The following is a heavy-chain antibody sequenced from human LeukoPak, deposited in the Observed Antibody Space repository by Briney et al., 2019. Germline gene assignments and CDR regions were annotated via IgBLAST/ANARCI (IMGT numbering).Heavy chain of an antibody. V-gene: IGHV1-2*02. CDR3: ARGTDYGDYGGTWFYYYYMDV. CDR2: INPNSGGT. CDR1: GYTFTGYY. Sequence: ASVKVSCKASGYTFTGYYMHWVRQAPGQGLEWMGWINPNSGGTNYAQKFQGRVTMTRDTSISTAYMELSRLRSDDTAVYYCARGTDYGDYGGTWFYYYYMDVWGEGTTVTVSS. D-gene: IGHD4-17*01. J-gene: IGHJ6*03.